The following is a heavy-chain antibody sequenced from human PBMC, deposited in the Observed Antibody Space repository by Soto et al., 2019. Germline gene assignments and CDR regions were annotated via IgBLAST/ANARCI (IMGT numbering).Heavy chain of an antibody. V-gene: IGHV4-59*08. CDR2: IYYSGST. J-gene: IGHJ4*02. D-gene: IGHD3-10*01. Sequence: PSETLSLTCTVSGGSISSYYWSWIRQPPGKGLEWIGYIYYSGSTNYNPSLKSRVTISVDTSKNQFSLKLSSVTAADTAVYYCARHSGMATTHIDYWGQGTLVTVS. CDR1: GGSISSYY. CDR3: ARHSGMATTHIDY.